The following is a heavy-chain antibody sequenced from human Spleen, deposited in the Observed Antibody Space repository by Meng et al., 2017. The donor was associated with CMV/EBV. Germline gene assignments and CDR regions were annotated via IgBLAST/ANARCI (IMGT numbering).Heavy chain of an antibody. CDR1: GFTFDDFA. J-gene: IGHJ4*02. CDR2: INWNGGST. CDR3: ARDKLTFGYEAVSASYFDY. Sequence: LSLTCAASGFTFDDFAMTWVRQTPGKGLEWVSGINWNGGSTNYADSVKGRFTISRDDAKNSLYLQMNSLRAEDTAVYYCARDKLTFGYEAVSASYFDYWGQGTLVTVSS. D-gene: IGHD6-19*01. V-gene: IGHV3-20*04.